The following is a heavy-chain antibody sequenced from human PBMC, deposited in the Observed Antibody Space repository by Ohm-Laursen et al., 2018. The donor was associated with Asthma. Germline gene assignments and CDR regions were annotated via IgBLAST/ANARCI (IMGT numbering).Heavy chain of an antibody. Sequence: GSSVKVSCKPSAYSLTSYALSWVRQAPGQRPEWMGWIYIRNTNYAPRFRDRITMTTDASTNTAYMELGSLRSDDTAVYYCVRDLVDRLDYWGQGSLVIVSS. CDR3: VRDLVDRLDY. CDR1: AYSLTSYA. D-gene: IGHD3-10*01. J-gene: IGHJ4*02. V-gene: IGHV1-18*01. CDR2: IYIRNT.